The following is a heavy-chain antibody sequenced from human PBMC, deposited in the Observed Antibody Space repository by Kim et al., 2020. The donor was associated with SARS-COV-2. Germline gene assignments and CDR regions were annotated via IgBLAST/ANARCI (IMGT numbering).Heavy chain of an antibody. V-gene: IGHV3-15*01. Sequence: GGSLRLSCAASGFTFSNAWMTWVRQAPGKGLEWVGRIKRKTDGGTTDDASPVKGRFTISRDDSTNTLYLQMNSLKTEDTAVYYCTTSGTYWGQGTLVTVSS. CDR2: IKRKTDGGTT. CDR3: TTSGTY. J-gene: IGHJ4*02. CDR1: GFTFSNAW.